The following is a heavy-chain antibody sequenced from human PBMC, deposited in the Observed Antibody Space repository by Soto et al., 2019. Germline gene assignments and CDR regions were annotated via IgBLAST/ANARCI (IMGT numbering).Heavy chain of an antibody. V-gene: IGHV4-34*01. CDR1: VGSFSGCY. J-gene: IGHJ4*02. CDR2: INHSGST. D-gene: IGHD3-22*01. CDR3: ARVVRSGYLIDY. Sequence: SETLSPTIADYVGSFSGCYWSSILQPPWKGLEWIGEINHSGSTNYNPSLKSRVTISVDTSKNQFSLKLSSVTAADTAVYPCARVVRSGYLIDYWGQGTLVTV.